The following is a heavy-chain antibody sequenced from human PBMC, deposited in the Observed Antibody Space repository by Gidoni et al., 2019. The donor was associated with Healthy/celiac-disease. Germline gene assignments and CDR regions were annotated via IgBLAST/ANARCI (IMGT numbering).Heavy chain of an antibody. CDR1: GFTFSSYA. D-gene: IGHD3-10*01. J-gene: IGHJ4*02. V-gene: IGHV3-23*01. CDR3: AKEGGLWFGELLFVDY. CDR2: ISGSGGST. Sequence: EVQLLESGGGLVQPGGSLRLSCVASGFTFSSYAMSWVRQAPGKGLEWVSAISGSGGSTYYADSVKGRFTISRDNAKNTLYLQMNSLRAEDTAVYYCAKEGGLWFGELLFVDYWGQGTLVTVSS.